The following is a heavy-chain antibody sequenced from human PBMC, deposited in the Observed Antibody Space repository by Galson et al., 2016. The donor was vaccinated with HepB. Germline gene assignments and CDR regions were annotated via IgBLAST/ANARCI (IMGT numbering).Heavy chain of an antibody. D-gene: IGHD3-10*01. CDR3: TRDEIRGVIRFDH. CDR2: IEQDGNKK. Sequence: SLRLSCAASGFSFSRYWMSWVRQAPGKGLEWVANIEQDGNKKEYVDSVKGRFTISRDNAKNSLYLQMNSLTVEDTAVYYCTRDEIRGVIRFDHWGQGTLVAVSS. V-gene: IGHV3-7*01. CDR1: GFSFSRYW. J-gene: IGHJ4*02.